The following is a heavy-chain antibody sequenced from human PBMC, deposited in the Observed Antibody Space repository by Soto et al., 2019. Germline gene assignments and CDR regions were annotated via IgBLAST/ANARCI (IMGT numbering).Heavy chain of an antibody. V-gene: IGHV3-30-3*01. Sequence: GGSLRLSCAASVFTVSSCAMHWVRQAPGKGLEWVAVISYDGSNKYYADSVKGRFTISRDNSKNTLYLQMNSLRAEDTAVYYCARDSRRGGFDPWGQGTLVTVSS. D-gene: IGHD6-25*01. J-gene: IGHJ5*02. CDR3: ARDSRRGGFDP. CDR1: VFTVSSCA. CDR2: ISYDGSNK.